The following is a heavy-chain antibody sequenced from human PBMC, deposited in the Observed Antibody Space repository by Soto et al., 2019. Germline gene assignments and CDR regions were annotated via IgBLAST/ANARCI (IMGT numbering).Heavy chain of an antibody. Sequence: PGGSLRLSCAASGFTFSSYGMHWVRQAPGKGLEWVAVIWYDGSNKYYADSVKCRFTISRDNSKNTLYLQMNSLRAEDTAVYYCARERVIAVAGNPHYYGMAVWGQGTSVTVSS. V-gene: IGHV3-33*01. J-gene: IGHJ6*02. CDR2: IWYDGSNK. D-gene: IGHD6-19*01. CDR3: ARERVIAVAGNPHYYGMAV. CDR1: GFTFSSYG.